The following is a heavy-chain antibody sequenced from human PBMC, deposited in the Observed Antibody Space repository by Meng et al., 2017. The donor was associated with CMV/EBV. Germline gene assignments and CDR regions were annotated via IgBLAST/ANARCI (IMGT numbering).Heavy chain of an antibody. D-gene: IGHD3-10*01. CDR2: IYYSGST. Sequence: LSLTCTVSGGSISSRSYYWGWIRQPPGKGLEWIGSIYYSGSTYYNPSPKSRVTISVDTSKNQFSLKLSSVTAADTAVYYCVSGSDYWGQGTLVTVSS. V-gene: IGHV4-39*01. CDR1: GGSISSRSYY. CDR3: VSGSDY. J-gene: IGHJ4*02.